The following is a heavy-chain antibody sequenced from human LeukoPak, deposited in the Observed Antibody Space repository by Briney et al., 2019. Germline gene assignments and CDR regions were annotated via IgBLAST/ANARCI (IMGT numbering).Heavy chain of an antibody. CDR2: ISYDGSNK. CDR3: ARDGRGFSYGLKSDY. V-gene: IGHV3-30*03. CDR1: GFTFSSYG. J-gene: IGHJ4*02. Sequence: QPGRSLRLSCAASGFTFSSYGMHWVRQAPGKGLEWVAVISYDGSNKYYADSVKGRFTISRDNSKNTVFLQLNSLRAEDTAVYFCARDGRGFSYGLKSDYWGQGTLVTVSS. D-gene: IGHD5-18*01.